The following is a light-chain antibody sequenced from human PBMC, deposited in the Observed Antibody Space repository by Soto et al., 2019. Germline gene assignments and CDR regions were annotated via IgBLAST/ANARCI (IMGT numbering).Light chain of an antibody. Sequence: EIVLTQSPGTLSLSPGEGATLSCRASQSVTSNYIAWYQQKPGQAPRLLIYGASSRATGIPDRFSGSGSGTDFTLTISRLEPADFAVYYCQRYGSSRPWTFGQGTKVDIK. CDR3: QRYGSSRPWT. J-gene: IGKJ1*01. V-gene: IGKV3-20*01. CDR2: GAS. CDR1: QSVTSNY.